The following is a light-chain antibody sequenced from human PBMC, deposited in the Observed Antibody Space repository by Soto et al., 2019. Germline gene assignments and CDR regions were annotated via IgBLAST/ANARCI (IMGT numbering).Light chain of an antibody. J-gene: IGKJ2*01. Sequence: DIVMTQSPDSLAVSLGERATINCKSSQSDLYSSNNKNYLAWYQQKPGQPPKLLIYWASTRESGVPDRFSGSGSGTDFTLTISSLQAEDVAVYYCQQYYSTLPYTFGQGTKLEIK. V-gene: IGKV4-1*01. CDR1: QSDLYSSNNKNY. CDR2: WAS. CDR3: QQYYSTLPYT.